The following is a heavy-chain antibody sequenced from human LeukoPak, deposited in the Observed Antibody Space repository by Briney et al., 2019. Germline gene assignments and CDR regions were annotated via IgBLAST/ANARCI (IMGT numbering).Heavy chain of an antibody. Sequence: SETLSLTCTVSGGSISSYYWSWIRQPAGKGLEGIGRIYTSGSTNYNPSLKSRVTISVDTSKNQFSLKLSSVTAADTAVYYCARASGSYFWYYFDCWGQGALVTVSS. CDR3: ARASGSYFWYYFDC. CDR2: IYTSGST. V-gene: IGHV4-4*07. CDR1: GGSISSYY. D-gene: IGHD1-26*01. J-gene: IGHJ4*02.